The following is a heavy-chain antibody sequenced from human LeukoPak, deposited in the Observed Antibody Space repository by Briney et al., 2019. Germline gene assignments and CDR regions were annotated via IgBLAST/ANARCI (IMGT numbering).Heavy chain of an antibody. J-gene: IGHJ2*01. CDR1: GYTFTGYY. CDR3: AKSIEYCGADCYGYFDL. V-gene: IGHV1-2*06. D-gene: IGHD2-21*02. CDR2: INPNSGAT. Sequence: ASVKVSCKPSGYTFTGYYMHWVRQAPGQGLEWMGRINPNSGATNYAQKFQGRVTMTRDTSISTAYMELTTLRSDDTAVYYCAKSIEYCGADCYGYFDLWGRGTLITVSS.